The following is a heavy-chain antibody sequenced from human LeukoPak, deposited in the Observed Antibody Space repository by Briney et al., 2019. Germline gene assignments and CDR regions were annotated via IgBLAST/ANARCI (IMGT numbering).Heavy chain of an antibody. CDR1: GGSISSGGYS. V-gene: IGHV4-30-2*01. CDR3: ARGYCSSTSCSNWFDP. Sequence: SENLSLTCAVSGGSISSGGYSWSWIRQPPGKGLELIGYIYHSGSTYYNPSLKSRVTISVDRSKNQFSLKLSSVTAADTAVYYCARGYCSSTSCSNWFDPWGQGTLVTVSS. D-gene: IGHD2-2*01. J-gene: IGHJ5*02. CDR2: IYHSGST.